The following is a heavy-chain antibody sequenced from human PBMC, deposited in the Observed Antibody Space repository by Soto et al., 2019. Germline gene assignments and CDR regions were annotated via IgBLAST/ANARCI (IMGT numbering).Heavy chain of an antibody. CDR2: IYTSGST. Sequence: SETLSLTCPVSGGSISSYYWSWIRTPAGKGLEWIGRIYTSGSTNYNPSLKSRVTMSVDTSKNQFSLKLSSVTAADTAVYYCARLAAAGRRYYFDYWGQGTLVTVS. J-gene: IGHJ4*02. CDR1: GGSISSYY. V-gene: IGHV4-4*07. CDR3: ARLAAAGRRYYFDY. D-gene: IGHD6-13*01.